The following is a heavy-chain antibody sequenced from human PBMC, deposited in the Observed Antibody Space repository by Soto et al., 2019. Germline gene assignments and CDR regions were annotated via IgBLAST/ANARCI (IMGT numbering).Heavy chain of an antibody. CDR1: GFTFSNYA. CDR2: ISGSGGST. D-gene: IGHD3-16*01. CDR3: SNGGTLGWFDP. Sequence: EVQLLESRGGLVQPGGTLRLSCAATGFTFSNYAMSWVRQAPGKGLEWVSAISGSGGSTYYADSVKGRFTISRDNSKNTLYLQMNSLRAEDTAVYYRSNGGTLGWFDPWGQGTLVTVSS. V-gene: IGHV3-23*01. J-gene: IGHJ5*02.